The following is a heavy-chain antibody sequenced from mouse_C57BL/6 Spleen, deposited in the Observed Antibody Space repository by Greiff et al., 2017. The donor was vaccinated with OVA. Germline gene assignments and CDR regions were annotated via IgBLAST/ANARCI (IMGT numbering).Heavy chain of an antibody. Sequence: QVQLQQSGAELVRPGTSVKVSCKASGYAFTNYLIEWVKQRPGQGLEWIGVINPGSGGTNYNEKFKGKATLTADKSSSTAYMQLSSLTSEDSAVYFCARGGSSYGYWGQGTTLTVSS. CDR1: GYAFTNYL. CDR3: ARGGSSYGY. CDR2: INPGSGGT. J-gene: IGHJ2*01. V-gene: IGHV1-54*01. D-gene: IGHD1-1*01.